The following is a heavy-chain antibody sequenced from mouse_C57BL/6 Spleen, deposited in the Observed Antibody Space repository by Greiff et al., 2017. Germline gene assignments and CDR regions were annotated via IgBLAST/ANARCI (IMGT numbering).Heavy chain of an antibody. CDR3: ARNCYYYGPGYDFDY. D-gene: IGHD1-1*01. Sequence: QVQLQQSGAELVRPGTSVKVSCKASGYAFTNYLIEWVKQRPGQGLEWIGVINPGSGGTNYNEKFKGKATLTADKSSSTAYMQLSSLTSEDSAVYFCARNCYYYGPGYDFDYWGQGTTLTVSS. J-gene: IGHJ2*01. CDR2: INPGSGGT. V-gene: IGHV1-54*01. CDR1: GYAFTNYL.